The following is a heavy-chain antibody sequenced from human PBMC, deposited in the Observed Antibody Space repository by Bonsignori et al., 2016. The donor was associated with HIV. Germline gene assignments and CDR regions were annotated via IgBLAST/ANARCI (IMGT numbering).Heavy chain of an antibody. V-gene: IGHV4-61*02. CDR3: ARTNGYYYDNDYYGMDV. D-gene: IGHD3-22*01. J-gene: IGHJ6*02. CDR2: VYTSGTT. Sequence: QVQLQESGPGLVKPSQTLSLTCTVSGGSIRSDNYFWSWMRQPAGKGLEWIGRVYTSGTTNYNPSLKSRVTISLDTSKNQFSLKLTSVTAADTAVYYCARTNGYYYDNDYYGMDVWGQGTTVIVSS. CDR1: GGSIRSDNYF.